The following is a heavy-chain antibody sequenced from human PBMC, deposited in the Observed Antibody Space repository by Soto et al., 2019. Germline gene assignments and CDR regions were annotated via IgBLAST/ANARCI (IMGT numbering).Heavy chain of an antibody. V-gene: IGHV2-5*02. D-gene: IGHD3-16*01. CDR1: GFSLSTTRVG. Sequence: QITLKESGPMLVKPTQTLTLTCAFSGFSLSTTRVGVGWIRQPPGKALEWLAVIYWDNDDRYSPSLKSRLTITKDTSKNQVVLTMTNMDPVDTGTYYCARVVITFGGVMENDAFDVWGQGTMVTVSS. J-gene: IGHJ3*01. CDR2: IYWDNDD. CDR3: ARVVITFGGVMENDAFDV.